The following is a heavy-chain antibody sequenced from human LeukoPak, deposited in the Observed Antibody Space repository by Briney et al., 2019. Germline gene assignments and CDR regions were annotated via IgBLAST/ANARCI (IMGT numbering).Heavy chain of an antibody. V-gene: IGHV3-23*01. Sequence: AGGSLRLSCAASGFTFSSYAMSWVRQAPGKGLEWVSAISGSGGSTYYADSVKGRFTISRDNSKNTLYLQMNSLRAEDTAVYYCAKRTRSSSWVFDYWGQGTLVTVSS. CDR3: AKRTRSSSWVFDY. D-gene: IGHD6-13*01. J-gene: IGHJ4*02. CDR2: ISGSGGST. CDR1: GFTFSSYA.